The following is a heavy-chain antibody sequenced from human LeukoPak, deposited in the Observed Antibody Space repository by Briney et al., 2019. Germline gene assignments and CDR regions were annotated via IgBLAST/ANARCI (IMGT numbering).Heavy chain of an antibody. CDR1: GGTFSSYT. CDR3: AREFGGGTGYSSSWYSSGAFDI. J-gene: IGHJ3*02. Sequence: SVKVSCKASGGTFSSYTISWARQAPGQGLEWMGRIIPILGIANYAQKFQGRVTITADESTRTAYRARSSLRPEDTAVYSCAREFGGGTGYSSSWYSSGAFDIWGQGTMVTVSS. D-gene: IGHD6-13*01. CDR2: IIPILGIA. V-gene: IGHV1-69*04.